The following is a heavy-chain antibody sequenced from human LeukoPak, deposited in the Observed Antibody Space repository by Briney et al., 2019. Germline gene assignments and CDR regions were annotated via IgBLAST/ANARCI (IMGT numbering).Heavy chain of an antibody. CDR3: ALGVVGATGFDP. V-gene: IGHV1-69*13. CDR2: IIPIFGTA. D-gene: IGHD1-26*01. Sequence: ASVKVSCKASGGTFSSYAISWVRQAPGQGLEWMGGIIPIFGTADYAQKFQGRVTITADESTSTAYMELSSLRSEDTAVYHCALGVVGATGFDPWGQGTLVTVSS. J-gene: IGHJ5*02. CDR1: GGTFSSYA.